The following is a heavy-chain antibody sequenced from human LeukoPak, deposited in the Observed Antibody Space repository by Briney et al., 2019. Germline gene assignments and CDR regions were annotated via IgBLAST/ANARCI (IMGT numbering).Heavy chain of an antibody. CDR1: GYTFTGYY. J-gene: IGHJ4*02. Sequence: ASVKVSCKASGYTFTGYYMHWVRQAPGQGLEWMGWINPNSGGTNYAQKLQGRVTMTTDTSTSTAYMELRSLRSDDTAVYYCAREYSSSWYRIPDYWGQGTLVTVSS. CDR3: AREYSSSWYRIPDY. D-gene: IGHD6-13*01. V-gene: IGHV1-2*02. CDR2: INPNSGGT.